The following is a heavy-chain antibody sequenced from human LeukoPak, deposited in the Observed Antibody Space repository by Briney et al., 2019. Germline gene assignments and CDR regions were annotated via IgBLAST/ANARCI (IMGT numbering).Heavy chain of an antibody. V-gene: IGHV3-74*01. CDR3: AREGATDWYFHL. J-gene: IGHJ2*01. CDR1: GFTFSSYW. Sequence: TGGSLRLSCAASGFTFSSYWMHWVRQAPGKGLAWVSRINSDGSSTSYADSVKGRFTISRDNAKNTLYLQMSSLRAEDTAVYYCAREGATDWYFHLWGRGTLVTVSS. CDR2: INSDGSST. D-gene: IGHD5-12*01.